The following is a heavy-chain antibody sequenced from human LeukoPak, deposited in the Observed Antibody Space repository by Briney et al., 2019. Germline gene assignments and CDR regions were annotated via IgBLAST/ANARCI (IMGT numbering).Heavy chain of an antibody. V-gene: IGHV1-18*01. D-gene: IGHD3-16*01. J-gene: IGHJ4*02. CDR3: ARDYFDLGVQPTFADY. CDR1: GHTFTSYG. CDR2: ISAYNGNT. Sequence: ASVTVSCKASGHTFTSYGVSWVRQAPGQGLEWMGWISAYNGNTNHAQKFQGRVTMTTDTSTSTAYMELRSLRSDDTAVYYCARDYFDLGVQPTFADYWGQGTLVTVSS.